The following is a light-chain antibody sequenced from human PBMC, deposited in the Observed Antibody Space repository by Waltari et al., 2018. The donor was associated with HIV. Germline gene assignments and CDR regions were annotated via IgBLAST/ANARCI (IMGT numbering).Light chain of an antibody. CDR3: QQYGDSPFT. J-gene: IGKJ3*01. Sequence: EIVLTQSPDTLSLSPGTRATLSCRASQTVISNYLAWYQQKPGQAPRLLVYGASSRAAGIADRFSGSGSGTDFTLIISRVEPEDSAVFYCQQYGDSPFTFGPGTKVEIK. V-gene: IGKV3-20*01. CDR2: GAS. CDR1: QTVISNY.